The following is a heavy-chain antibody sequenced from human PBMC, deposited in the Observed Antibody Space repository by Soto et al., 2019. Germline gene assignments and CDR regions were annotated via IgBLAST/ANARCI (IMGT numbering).Heavy chain of an antibody. D-gene: IGHD3-16*01. J-gene: IGHJ6*02. Sequence: LCSAASGFTFSGSAMHCLRQAYGKGLEWVGRIRSKANSYATAYAASVKGRFTISRDDSKNTAYLQMNSLKTEDTAVYYCTSHLGGGWYNYYYGMDVWGQGTTVTVSS. CDR1: GFTFSGSA. V-gene: IGHV3-73*01. CDR2: IRSKANSYAT. CDR3: TSHLGGGWYNYYYGMDV.